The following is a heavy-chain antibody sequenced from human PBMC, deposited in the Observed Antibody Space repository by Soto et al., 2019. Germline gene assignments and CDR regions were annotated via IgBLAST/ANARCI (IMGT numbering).Heavy chain of an antibody. CDR1: GFTFSSYA. CDR2: ISGSGGST. CDR3: AKDDGGALRIAAAGSPIGDY. J-gene: IGHJ4*02. D-gene: IGHD6-13*01. V-gene: IGHV3-23*01. Sequence: PGGSLRLSCAASGFTFSSYAMSWVRQAPGKGLEWVSAISGSGGSTYYADSVKGRFTISRDNSKNTLYLQMNSLRAEDTAVYYCAKDDGGALRIAAAGSPIGDYWRQGTLVTVSS.